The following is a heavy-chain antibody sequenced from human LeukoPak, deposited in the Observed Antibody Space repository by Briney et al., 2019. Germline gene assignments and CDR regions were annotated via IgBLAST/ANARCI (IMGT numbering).Heavy chain of an antibody. J-gene: IGHJ6*02. D-gene: IGHD2-15*01. CDR3: ARGLAYCSGGSCYYYYGMDV. CDR2: IYYSGST. Sequence: SETLSLTCTVSGGSISSYYWSWIRQPPGKGLEWIGYIYYSGSTNYNPSLKSQVTISVDTSKNQFSLKLSSVTAADTAVYYCARGLAYCSGGSCYYYYGMDVWGQGTTVTVSS. V-gene: IGHV4-59*08. CDR1: GGSISSYY.